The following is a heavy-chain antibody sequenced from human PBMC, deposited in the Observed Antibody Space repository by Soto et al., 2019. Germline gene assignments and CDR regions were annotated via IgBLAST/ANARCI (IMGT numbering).Heavy chain of an antibody. CDR2: IYYSGST. V-gene: IGHV4-39*01. Sequence: PSETLSLTCTVSGGSISSSSYYWGWIRQPPGKGLEWIGSIYYSGSTYYNPSLKSRVTISVDTSKNQFSLKLSSVTAADTAVYYCARWTVTTHGWFAPWGQGTLVTVSS. CDR1: GGSISSSSYY. D-gene: IGHD4-17*01. CDR3: ARWTVTTHGWFAP. J-gene: IGHJ5*02.